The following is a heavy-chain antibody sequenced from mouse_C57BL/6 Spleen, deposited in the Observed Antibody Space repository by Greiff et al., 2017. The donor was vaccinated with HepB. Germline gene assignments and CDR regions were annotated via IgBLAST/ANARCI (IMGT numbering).Heavy chain of an antibody. CDR2: IHPNSGST. Sequence: QPGAELVKPGASVKLSCKASGYTFTSYWMHWVKQRPGQGLEWIGMIHPNSGSTNYNEKFKSKATLTVDKSSSTAYMQLSSLTSEDSAVYYCAREDYDYDGGGYFDYWGQGTTLTVSS. CDR1: GYTFTSYW. V-gene: IGHV1-64*01. CDR3: AREDYDYDGGGYFDY. J-gene: IGHJ2*01. D-gene: IGHD2-4*01.